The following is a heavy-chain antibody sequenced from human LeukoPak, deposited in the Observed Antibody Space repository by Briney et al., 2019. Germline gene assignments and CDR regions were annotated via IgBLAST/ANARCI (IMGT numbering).Heavy chain of an antibody. D-gene: IGHD6-19*01. Sequence: GGSLRLSCVASGFTFRDYAMSWVRQAPGKGLEWVSPISGSSGDTYYADSVKGRFAISRDNSKNTLYLQMNNLRAEDTAIYFCAKVRHTSGWKSYYFEFWGRGTLVTVSS. CDR1: GFTFRDYA. V-gene: IGHV3-23*01. CDR2: ISGSSGDT. CDR3: AKVRHTSGWKSYYFEF. J-gene: IGHJ4*02.